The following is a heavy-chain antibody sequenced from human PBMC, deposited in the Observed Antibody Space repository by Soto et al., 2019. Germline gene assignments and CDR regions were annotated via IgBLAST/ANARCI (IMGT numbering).Heavy chain of an antibody. CDR3: ARQAVAGHTDS. D-gene: IGHD6-19*01. CDR2: LYYSGST. V-gene: IGHV4-59*01. CDR1: GASISSYY. J-gene: IGHJ4*02. Sequence: QVQLQESGPGLVKPSETLSLTCIVSGASISSYYWSWIRQPPGKGLEWIGYLYYSGSTTYNPSLKSRVTISIDTSKTQFSLKLTSVTAADTAVYYCARQAVAGHTDSWGQGTLVTVSS.